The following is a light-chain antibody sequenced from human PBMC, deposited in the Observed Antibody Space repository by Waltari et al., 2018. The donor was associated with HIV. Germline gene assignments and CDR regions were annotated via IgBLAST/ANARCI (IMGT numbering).Light chain of an antibody. V-gene: IGLV2-23*02. CDR1: SRDVGSYNL. Sequence: QSALPHPTSVCGSPGQSVPIPCTGTSRDVGSYNLLSWYQQHPGKAPQLMIYEFSKRTSGVSNRFAGSKAGNTASLTISGVQAEDEADYYCCSYAGSSTVVFGGWTKLTVL. J-gene: IGLJ2*01. CDR3: CSYAGSSTVV. CDR2: EFS.